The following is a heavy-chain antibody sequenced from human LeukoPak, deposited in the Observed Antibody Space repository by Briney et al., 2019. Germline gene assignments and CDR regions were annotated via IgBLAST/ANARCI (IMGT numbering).Heavy chain of an antibody. J-gene: IGHJ4*02. CDR3: ARGPTESTSSDY. Sequence: ASVKVSCKASGYTFSEYDINWVRQAAGQGLEWIGWMRPKSGTSGFAQKFQGRVTMTRSTSISTAYMEMESLTSEDTAVYYCARGPTESTSSDYWGQGTLVTVSS. CDR1: GYTFSEYD. V-gene: IGHV1-8*01. D-gene: IGHD2-2*01. CDR2: MRPKSGTS.